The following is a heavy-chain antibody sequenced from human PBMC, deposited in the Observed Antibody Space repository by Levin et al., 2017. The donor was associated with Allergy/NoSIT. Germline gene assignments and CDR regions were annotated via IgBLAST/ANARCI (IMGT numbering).Heavy chain of an antibody. CDR2: IRYSGIT. V-gene: IGHV4-31*03. D-gene: IGHD5-12*01. Sequence: SETLSLTCTVSGGSISSGDYYCSWVRQHPGKGLEWIGYIRYSGITYYNPSLKSRITISIDTSKSQFSLKLISVTAADTAVYYCARGGIGYDSDYWGQGTLVTVSS. CDR1: GGSISSGDYY. CDR3: ARGGIGYDSDY. J-gene: IGHJ4*02.